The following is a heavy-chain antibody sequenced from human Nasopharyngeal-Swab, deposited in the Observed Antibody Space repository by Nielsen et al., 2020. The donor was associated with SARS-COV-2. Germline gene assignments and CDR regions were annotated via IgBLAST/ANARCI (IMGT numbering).Heavy chain of an antibody. Sequence: GGSLRLSCAASGFTFSSSAISWVRQAPGMGLEWVAVVPSDGSKGQYADSVEGRFTFYRDNSRNMVHLQMNSLRDEDTAVYYCVREGGTSGRAGYFDYWGRGTLVTVSS. CDR1: GFTFSSSA. CDR3: VREGGTSGRAGYFDY. J-gene: IGHJ4*02. V-gene: IGHV3-30*19. CDR2: VPSDGSKG. D-gene: IGHD2-2*01.